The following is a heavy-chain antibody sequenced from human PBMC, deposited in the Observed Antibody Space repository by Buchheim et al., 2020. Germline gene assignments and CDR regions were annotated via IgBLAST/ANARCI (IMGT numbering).Heavy chain of an antibody. J-gene: IGHJ4*02. CDR1: GFTFTTFW. Sequence: EVQLVESGGGLIQPGGSLRLSCAASGFTFTTFWMHWVRQVPGKGLMWVSRINPDGSDRSYAASVKGRFTISRDNAENTRYLQMNSLTVEDTGVYSCAREVRGHAYFDTWGQGT. CDR2: INPDGSDR. CDR3: AREVRGHAYFDT. V-gene: IGHV3-74*01.